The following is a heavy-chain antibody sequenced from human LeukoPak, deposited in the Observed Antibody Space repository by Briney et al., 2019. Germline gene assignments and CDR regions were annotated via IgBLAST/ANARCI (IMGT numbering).Heavy chain of an antibody. D-gene: IGHD6-13*01. CDR1: GFTFRTYS. V-gene: IGHV3-21*01. CDR3: ARDIAAAGTGFDY. CDR2: ISSSSSYI. Sequence: GGSLRPSCAASGFTFRTYSMNWVRQAPGKGLEWVSSISSSSSYIYYADSVKGRFTISRDNAKNSLYLQMNSLRAEDTAVYYCARDIAAAGTGFDYWGQGTLVSVSS. J-gene: IGHJ4*02.